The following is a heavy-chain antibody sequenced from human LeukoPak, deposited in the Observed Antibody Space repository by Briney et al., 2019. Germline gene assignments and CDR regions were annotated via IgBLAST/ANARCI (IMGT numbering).Heavy chain of an antibody. CDR1: GGSISNYF. Sequence: SETLSLTCTVSGGSISNYFWTWIRQPAGKGLEWVGRIYAIGSTNYNPSLMSRVTMSVDTSKNQFSLNLNSVTAADTAVYYCARGFRERYYFDYWGQGTLVTVSS. CDR2: IYAIGST. D-gene: IGHD1-1*01. V-gene: IGHV4-4*07. J-gene: IGHJ4*02. CDR3: ARGFRERYYFDY.